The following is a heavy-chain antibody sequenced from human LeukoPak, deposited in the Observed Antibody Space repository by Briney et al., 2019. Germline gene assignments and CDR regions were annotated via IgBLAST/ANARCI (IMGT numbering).Heavy chain of an antibody. CDR3: ARAPYRGYSYGSDNWFDP. J-gene: IGHJ5*02. CDR2: ISSSSSYV. D-gene: IGHD5-18*01. V-gene: IGHV3-21*01. Sequence: GGSLRLSCAASGFTFSSYSMNWVRQAPGKGLEWVSSISSSSSYVYYADSVKGRFTISRDNAKNSLYLQMNSLRAEDTAVYYCARAPYRGYSYGSDNWFDPWGQGTLVTVSS. CDR1: GFTFSSYS.